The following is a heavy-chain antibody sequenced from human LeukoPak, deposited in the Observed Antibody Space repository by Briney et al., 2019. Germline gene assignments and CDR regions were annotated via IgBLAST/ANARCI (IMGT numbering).Heavy chain of an antibody. V-gene: IGHV3-23*01. D-gene: IGHD2-2*01. CDR1: GFTFSSYA. J-gene: IGHJ4*02. Sequence: AGGSLRLSCSASGFTFSSYAMHWVRQAPGKGLEWVSAISGSGGSTYYADSVKGRFTISRDNSKNTLYLQMNSLRAEDTAVYYCVRGYCSSTSCYARFGYWGQGTLVTVSS. CDR3: VRGYCSSTSCYARFGY. CDR2: ISGSGGST.